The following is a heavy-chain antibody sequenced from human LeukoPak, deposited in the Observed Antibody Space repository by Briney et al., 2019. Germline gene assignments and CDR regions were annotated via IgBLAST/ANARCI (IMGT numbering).Heavy chain of an antibody. D-gene: IGHD3-22*01. Sequence: GGSLRLSCAATGFTFSSYAMHWVRQAPGKGLEYVSAISSSGGSTYYANSVKGRFTISRDNSKNTLYLQMGSLRAEDMAVYYCARVSSPKTYYDSSRWFDPWGQGTLVTVSS. CDR3: ARVSSPKTYYDSSRWFDP. V-gene: IGHV3-64*01. J-gene: IGHJ5*02. CDR2: ISSSGGST. CDR1: GFTFSSYA.